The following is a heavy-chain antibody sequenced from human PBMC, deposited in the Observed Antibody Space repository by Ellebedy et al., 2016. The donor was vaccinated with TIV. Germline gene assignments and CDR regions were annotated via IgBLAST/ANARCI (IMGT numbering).Heavy chain of an antibody. CDR1: GYTFSSYG. CDR2: IIPSFGTA. D-gene: IGHD4-11*01. V-gene: IGHV1-69*13. Sequence: AASVKVSCKASGYTFSSYGISWVRQAPGQGLEWMGGIIPSFGTANYAQKFQGRVTITADESTSTAYMELSSLRSEDTAVYYCASGRTTISTWHYYGLDVWGQGTTVTVSS. J-gene: IGHJ6*02. CDR3: ASGRTTISTWHYYGLDV.